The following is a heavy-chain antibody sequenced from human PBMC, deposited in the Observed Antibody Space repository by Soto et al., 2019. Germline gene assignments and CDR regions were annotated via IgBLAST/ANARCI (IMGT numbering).Heavy chain of an antibody. V-gene: IGHV3-15*07. D-gene: IGHD6-25*01. Sequence: PGGSLRLSCAVSGLTFSNAWMSWVRQAPGKGLEWVGRIKSKTDGGTTDYAAPVKGRFTISRDDSRNTLYLQMDSLRTEDTAIYYCPTRGSYWSQGTLVTVSS. CDR3: PTRGSY. CDR1: GLTFSNAW. CDR2: IKSKTDGGTT. J-gene: IGHJ4*02.